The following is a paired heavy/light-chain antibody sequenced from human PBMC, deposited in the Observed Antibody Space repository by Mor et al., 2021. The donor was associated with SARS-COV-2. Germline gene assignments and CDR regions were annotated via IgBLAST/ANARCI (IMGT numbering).Heavy chain of an antibody. D-gene: IGHD6-19*01. CDR3: AHRLDSSGWYHYYYGMDV. J-gene: IGHJ6*02. CDR2: IYWDDDK. CDR1: GFSLSTSGVG. Sequence: QITLKESGPTLVKPTQTLTLTCTFSGFSLSTSGVGVGWIRQPPGKALEWLALIYWDDDKRYSPSLKSRLTITKDTSKNQVVLTMTNMDPVDTATYYCAHRLDSSGWYHYYYGMDVWGQGTTVTVSS. V-gene: IGHV2-5*02.
Light chain of an antibody. CDR2: DVS. V-gene: IGLV2-14*01. Sequence: QSALTQPASVSGSPGQSITISCTGTSSDVGGYNYVSWYQQHPGKAPKLMIYDVSNRPSGVSNRFSGSKSGNTASLTISGLQAEDEADYYCSSYTSSSTWAVFGGGTKLTVL. CDR1: SSDVGGYNY. CDR3: SSYTSSSTWAV. J-gene: IGLJ2*01.